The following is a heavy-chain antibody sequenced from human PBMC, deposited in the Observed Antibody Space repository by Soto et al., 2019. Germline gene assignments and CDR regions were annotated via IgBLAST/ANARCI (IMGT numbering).Heavy chain of an antibody. CDR1: GYTLTELS. J-gene: IGHJ5*02. Sequence: ASVKVSCKVSGYTLTELSMHWVRQAPGKGLEWMGGFDPEDGETIYAQKFQGRVTMTEDTSTDTAYMELRSLRSEDTAVYYCGIFPSGYSYDPFHNWLDPGGEGTLVTVPS. D-gene: IGHD5-18*01. CDR2: FDPEDGET. V-gene: IGHV1-24*01. CDR3: GIFPSGYSYDPFHNWLDP.